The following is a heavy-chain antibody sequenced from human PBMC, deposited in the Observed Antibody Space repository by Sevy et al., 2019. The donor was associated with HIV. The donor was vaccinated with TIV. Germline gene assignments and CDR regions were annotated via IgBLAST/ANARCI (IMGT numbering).Heavy chain of an antibody. CDR1: GDSIDSYGSY. D-gene: IGHD5-12*01. J-gene: IGHJ3*02. V-gene: IGHV4-39*01. CDR3: ATKGVAVDALDI. CDR2: IYYTGTT. Sequence: SETLSVTCSVSGDSIDSYGSYWGWIRQPPGKGLEWIGSIYYTGTTYYNPSLKSRATISVDTSKNEFSLRMTSVTAADTAVYYCATKGVAVDALDIWGQGTMVTVSS.